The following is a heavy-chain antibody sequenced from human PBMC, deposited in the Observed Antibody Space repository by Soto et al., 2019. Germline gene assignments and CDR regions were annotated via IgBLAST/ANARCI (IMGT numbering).Heavy chain of an antibody. CDR3: AKAGVLRFLEWLLPIDY. D-gene: IGHD3-3*01. Sequence: PGGSLRLSCAASGFTFSSYGMHWVRQAPGKGLEWVAVISYDGSNKYYADSVKGRFTISRDNSKNTLYPQMNSLRAEDTAVYYCAKAGVLRFLEWLLPIDYWGQGTLVTVSS. CDR2: ISYDGSNK. J-gene: IGHJ4*02. CDR1: GFTFSSYG. V-gene: IGHV3-30*18.